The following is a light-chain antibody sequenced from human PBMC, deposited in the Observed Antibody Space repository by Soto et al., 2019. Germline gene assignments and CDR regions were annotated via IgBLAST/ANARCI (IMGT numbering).Light chain of an antibody. CDR3: CSYAGNPYV. J-gene: IGLJ1*01. CDR2: EGS. V-gene: IGLV2-23*01. CDR1: SSDVGSYNS. Sequence: QSALTQPASVSGSPGQSIAIYCIGTSSDVGSYNSVSWYQQHPGKAPKLMIYEGSKRPSGVSDRFSGSKSGITASLTISGLQAEDEADYYCCSYAGNPYVFGTGTKLTVL.